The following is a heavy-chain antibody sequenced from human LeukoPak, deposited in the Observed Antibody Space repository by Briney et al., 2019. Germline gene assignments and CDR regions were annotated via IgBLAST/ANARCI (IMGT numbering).Heavy chain of an antibody. J-gene: IGHJ4*02. CDR2: IYYSGST. V-gene: IGHV4-39*01. CDR1: GGSISSSSYY. Sequence: PSETLSLTCTVSGGSISSSSYYWGWIRQPPGKGLEWIGSIYYSGSTYYNPSLKSRVTISVDTSKNQFSLKLSSVTAADTAVYYCATILTGTTPFDYWGQGTLVTVSS. D-gene: IGHD1-7*01. CDR3: ATILTGTTPFDY.